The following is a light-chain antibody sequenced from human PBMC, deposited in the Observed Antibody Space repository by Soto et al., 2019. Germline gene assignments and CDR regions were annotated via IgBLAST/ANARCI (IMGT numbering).Light chain of an antibody. CDR3: QHYNSYSGA. CDR1: QTISSW. Sequence: IQMTQSPSTLSGSVGDRVTITCLASQTISSWLAWYQQKPGKAPKPLIYKASTLKSGVPSRFSGSGSGTEFTLTISSLQPDDFATYYCQHYNSYSGAFGQGTKVDIK. CDR2: KAS. V-gene: IGKV1-5*03. J-gene: IGKJ1*01.